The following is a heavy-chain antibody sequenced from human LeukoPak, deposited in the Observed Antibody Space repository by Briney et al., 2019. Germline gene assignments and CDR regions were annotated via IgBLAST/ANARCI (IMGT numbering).Heavy chain of an antibody. V-gene: IGHV4-34*01. CDR3: ARGASYDSSGYYFAAFDI. Sequence: SETLSLTCAVYGGSFSGYYWSWIRQPPGKGLEWIGEINHSGSTNYNPSLKSRVTISVDTSKSQFSLKLSSVTAADTAVYYCARGASYDSSGYYFAAFDIWGQGTMVTVSS. J-gene: IGHJ3*02. D-gene: IGHD3-22*01. CDR1: GGSFSGYY. CDR2: INHSGST.